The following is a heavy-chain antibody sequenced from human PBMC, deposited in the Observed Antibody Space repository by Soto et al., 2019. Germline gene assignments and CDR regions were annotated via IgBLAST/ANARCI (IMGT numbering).Heavy chain of an antibody. CDR3: AREYDILNWFDP. J-gene: IGHJ5*02. CDR1: GFTFSSYS. D-gene: IGHD3-9*01. Sequence: EVQLVESGGGLVQPGGSLRLSCAASGFTFSSYSMNWVRQAPGKGLEWVSYIRSSSSTIYYADSVKGRFTISRDKAKNSLYMQMNRLTAEDTAVYSCAREYDILNWFDPWGQRPLVTVSS. V-gene: IGHV3-48*01. CDR2: IRSSSSTI.